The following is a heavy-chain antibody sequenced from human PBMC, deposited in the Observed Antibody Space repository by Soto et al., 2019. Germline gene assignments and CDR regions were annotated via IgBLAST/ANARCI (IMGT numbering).Heavy chain of an antibody. Sequence: PGGSLRLSCAASGFTFSSYAMSWVRQAPGKGLEWVSAISGSGGSTYYADSVKDRFTISRDNSKNTLYLQMNSLRAEDTAVYYCAKDPDWVDIVVVVAATVWGQGTLVTVSS. V-gene: IGHV3-23*01. J-gene: IGHJ4*02. CDR3: AKDPDWVDIVVVVAATV. D-gene: IGHD2-15*01. CDR1: GFTFSSYA. CDR2: ISGSGGST.